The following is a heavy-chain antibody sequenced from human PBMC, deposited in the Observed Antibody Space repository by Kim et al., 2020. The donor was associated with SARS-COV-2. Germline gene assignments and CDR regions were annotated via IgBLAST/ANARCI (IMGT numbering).Heavy chain of an antibody. CDR2: TYYRSKWYN. J-gene: IGHJ4*02. V-gene: IGHV6-1*01. CDR3: AREDGHLRGYKYGLDY. CDR1: GDSVSSYSAG. Sequence: SQTLSLTCAISGDSVSSYSAGWNWIRQSPSRGLEWLGRTYYRSKWYNDYAVSVKSRITIIPDTSKNQFSLQLNSVTPEDTAVYYCAREDGHLRGYKYGLDYWGQGTLVTVSS. D-gene: IGHD5-12*01.